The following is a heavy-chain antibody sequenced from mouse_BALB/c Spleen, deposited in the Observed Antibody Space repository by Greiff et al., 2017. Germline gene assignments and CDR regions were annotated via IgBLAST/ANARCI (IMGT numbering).Heavy chain of an antibody. V-gene: IGHV14-3*02. CDR3: ARGGGAAWFAY. J-gene: IGHJ3*01. Sequence: EVQLQQSGAELVKPGASVKLSCTASGFNIKDTYMHWVKQRPEQGLEWIGRIDPANGNTKYDPKFQGKATITADTSSNTAYLQLSSLTSGDTAVYYCARGGGAAWFAYWGQGTLVTVSA. CDR1: GFNIKDTY. CDR2: IDPANGNT.